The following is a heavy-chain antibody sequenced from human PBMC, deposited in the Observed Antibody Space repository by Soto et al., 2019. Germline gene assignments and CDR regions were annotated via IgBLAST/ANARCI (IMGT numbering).Heavy chain of an antibody. CDR2: IYPFYSDT. V-gene: IGHV5-51*01. D-gene: IGHD6-13*01. CDR3: DCQQLVSVY. CDR1: GYIFTSYW. J-gene: IGHJ4*02. Sequence: PGESLKISCKGSGYIFTSYWIVWVLHMPGKCLDCIGIIYPFYSDTRYSPSFQGQFTISADNSISTAYLQWSSLKASDTAMYYFDCQQLVSVYWGQGTLVTVSS.